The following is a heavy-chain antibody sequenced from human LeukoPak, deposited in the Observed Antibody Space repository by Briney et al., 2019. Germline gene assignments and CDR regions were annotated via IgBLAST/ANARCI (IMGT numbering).Heavy chain of an antibody. J-gene: IGHJ4*02. Sequence: PSETLSLTCAVYGGSFSGYYWSWIRQPPGKGLEWIGEINHSGSTNYNPSLKSRVTISVDTSKNQFSLKLSSVTAADTAVYYRARVSYYDSSGYYDYYFDYWGQGTLVTVSS. V-gene: IGHV4-34*01. CDR2: INHSGST. CDR3: ARVSYYDSSGYYDYYFDY. D-gene: IGHD3-22*01. CDR1: GGSFSGYY.